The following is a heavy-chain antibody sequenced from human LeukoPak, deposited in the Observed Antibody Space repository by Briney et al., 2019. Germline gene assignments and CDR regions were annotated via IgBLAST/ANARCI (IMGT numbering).Heavy chain of an antibody. CDR2: INHSGST. J-gene: IGHJ4*02. CDR1: GGSFSGYY. Sequence: SETLSLTCAVYGGSFSGYYWSWIRQPPGKGLEWIGEINHSGSTNYNPSLKSRVTISVDTSKNQFSLKLSSVTAADTAVYYCARDRGYGSGSYRVSMFDYWGQGTLVTVSS. V-gene: IGHV4-34*01. D-gene: IGHD3-10*01. CDR3: ARDRGYGSGSYRVSMFDY.